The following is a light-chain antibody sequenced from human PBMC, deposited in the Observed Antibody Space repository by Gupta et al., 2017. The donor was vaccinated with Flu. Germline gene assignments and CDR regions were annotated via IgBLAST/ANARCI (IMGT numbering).Light chain of an antibody. J-gene: IGKJ2*01. CDR2: LGS. V-gene: IGKV2-28*01. CDR1: QSLLHSNGYNY. Sequence: DIVMTQSPLSLPVTPGEPASISCRSSQSLLHSNGYNYLDWYLQKPGQSPQLMIYLGSNRASGVPDRFSGSGSGTDFTLKSSRGEDEDVGVYYCNQDLPTYLFGQGTKVEIK. CDR3: NQDLPTYL.